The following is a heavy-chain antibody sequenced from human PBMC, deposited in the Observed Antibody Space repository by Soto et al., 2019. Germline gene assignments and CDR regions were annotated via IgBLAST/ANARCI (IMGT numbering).Heavy chain of an antibody. D-gene: IGHD3-22*01. Sequence: GASVKVSCKASGYTFTSYGISWVRQAPGQGLEWMGWISAYNGNTNYAQKLQGRVTMTTDTSTSTAYMELRSLRSDDTAVYYCARTAIEYYYDSSGYYRRPDFAYWGQGTLVTVSS. CDR3: ARTAIEYYYDSSGYYRRPDFAY. V-gene: IGHV1-18*01. J-gene: IGHJ4*02. CDR2: ISAYNGNT. CDR1: GYTFTSYG.